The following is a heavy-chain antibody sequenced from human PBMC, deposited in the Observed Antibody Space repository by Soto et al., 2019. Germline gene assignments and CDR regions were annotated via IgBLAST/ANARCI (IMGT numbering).Heavy chain of an antibody. Sequence: GSLRLSCAASGFTFSSYAMHWVRQAPGKGLEWVAVISYDGSNKYYADSVKGRFTISRDNSKNTLYLQMNSLRAEDTAVYYCARDGSSGYYAGLDYYGMDVWGQGTTVTVSS. CDR2: ISYDGSNK. CDR1: GFTFSSYA. V-gene: IGHV3-30-3*01. CDR3: ARDGSSGYYAGLDYYGMDV. J-gene: IGHJ6*02. D-gene: IGHD3-22*01.